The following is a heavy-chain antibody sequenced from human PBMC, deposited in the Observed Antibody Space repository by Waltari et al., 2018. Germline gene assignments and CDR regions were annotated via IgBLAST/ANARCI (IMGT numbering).Heavy chain of an antibody. J-gene: IGHJ4*02. D-gene: IGHD1-26*01. CDR2: IYFYGST. CDR3: VRGGGLDGSYPPGH. CDR1: DGSINSEGYY. Sequence: QVQLQESGPGLVKPSQTLSLTCSVSDGSINSEGYYWNWIRKSPGKGLEWLGCIYFYGSTYYNPSLKSRLTMSIDTSKNQFSLSLRSVTAADTAEYYCVRGGGLDGSYPPGHWGQGTLVTVSS. V-gene: IGHV4-30-4*08.